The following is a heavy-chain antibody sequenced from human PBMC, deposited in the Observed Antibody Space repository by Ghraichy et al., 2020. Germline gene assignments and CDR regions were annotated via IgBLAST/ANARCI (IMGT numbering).Heavy chain of an antibody. CDR1: GFTFSNYA. CDR2: ISYDGSIK. J-gene: IGHJ6*02. D-gene: IGHD6-6*01. Sequence: GGSLRLSCAASGFTFSNYAMHWVRQAPGKGLEWVAVISYDGSIKYHADSVKGRITISRDNSKNTLDLQMNSLRAEDTAVYYCARSPARAEYGNGMDVWGQGTTVTVSS. CDR3: ARSPARAEYGNGMDV. V-gene: IGHV3-30-3*01.